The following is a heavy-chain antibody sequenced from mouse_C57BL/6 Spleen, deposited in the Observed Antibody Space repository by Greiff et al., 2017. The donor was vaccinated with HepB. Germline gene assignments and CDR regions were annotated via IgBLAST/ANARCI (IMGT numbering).Heavy chain of an antibody. CDR3: ERGYDGYYFHWYFDV. V-gene: IGHV1-81*01. D-gene: IGHD2-3*01. Sequence: VQLQQSGAELARPGASVKLSCKASGYTFTSYGISWVKQRTGQGLEWIGEIYPRSGNTYYNEKFKGKATLTADKSSSTAYMELRSLTSEDSAVYCCERGYDGYYFHWYFDVWGTGTTVTVSS. CDR1: GYTFTSYG. J-gene: IGHJ1*03. CDR2: IYPRSGNT.